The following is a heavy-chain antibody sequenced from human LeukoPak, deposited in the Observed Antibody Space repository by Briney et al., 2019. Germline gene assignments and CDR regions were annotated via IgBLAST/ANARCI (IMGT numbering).Heavy chain of an antibody. V-gene: IGHV4-61*02. CDR2: IYTRGST. D-gene: IGHD3-22*01. Sequence: PSETLSLTCTVSSGSISSGSYYWSWIRQPAGKGLEWIGRIYTRGSTNYNPSLKSRVTISVDTSKNQFSLKLSSVTAADTAVYYCAVLEDYDSSGYYEDYWGQGTLVTVSS. J-gene: IGHJ4*02. CDR3: AVLEDYDSSGYYEDY. CDR1: SGSISSGSYY.